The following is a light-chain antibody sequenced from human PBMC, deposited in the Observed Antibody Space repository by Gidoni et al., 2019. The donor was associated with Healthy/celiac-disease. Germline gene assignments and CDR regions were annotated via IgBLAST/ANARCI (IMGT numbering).Light chain of an antibody. CDR1: SSDVGSYNL. CDR3: CSYAGSDVV. Sequence: QSALTQPASVSGSPGQSITISCTGTSSDVGSYNLVSWYQQHPGKAPKLMIYEGSKRPSGVSNRFSGSKSGNTASLTISGLQAEDEADYYCCSYAGSDVVVGGGTKLTVL. CDR2: EGS. J-gene: IGLJ2*01. V-gene: IGLV2-23*01.